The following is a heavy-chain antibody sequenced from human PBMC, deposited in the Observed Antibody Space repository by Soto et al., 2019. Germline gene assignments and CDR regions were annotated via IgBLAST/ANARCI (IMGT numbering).Heavy chain of an antibody. Sequence: EVQLLESGGGLVQPGGSLRLSCAASGFTFSSYAMSWVRQAPGKGLEWVSGISGSGGSTYYADSVKGRFTLSRDNSKYTLYLQMNRHSAEATAVYYCARRGAGPYFDYGGQGTLGTVSS. J-gene: IGHJ4*02. CDR2: ISGSGGST. D-gene: IGHD6-19*01. V-gene: IGHV3-23*01. CDR3: ARRGAGPYFDY. CDR1: GFTFSSYA.